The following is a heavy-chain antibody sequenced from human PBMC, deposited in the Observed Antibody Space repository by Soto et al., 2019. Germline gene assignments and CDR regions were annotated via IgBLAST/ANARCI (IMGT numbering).Heavy chain of an antibody. CDR1: GGSFSGYY. D-gene: IGHD6-19*01. J-gene: IGHJ4*02. CDR3: ARGRAVADPYYFDY. Sequence: QVQLQQWGAGLLKPSETLSLTCAVYGGSFSGYYWSWIRQPPGKGLEWIGEINHSGSTNYNPSLKSRVTISVDTSKNLFSLKLSSVTAADTAVYYCARGRAVADPYYFDYWGQGTLVTVSS. CDR2: INHSGST. V-gene: IGHV4-34*01.